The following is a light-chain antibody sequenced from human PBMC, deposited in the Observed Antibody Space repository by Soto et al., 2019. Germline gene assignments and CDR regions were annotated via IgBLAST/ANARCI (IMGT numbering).Light chain of an antibody. V-gene: IGLV8-61*01. J-gene: IGLJ3*02. CDR1: SGSVSTGYY. CDR3: VLYMGSGTWV. Sequence: QTVVTQEPSFSVSPGGTVTLTCGLSSGSVSTGYYPSWYQQTPGQAPRTLIYNTNARSSGVPARFSGSILGNKAALTITGARTDDESDYYCVLYMGSGTWVFGGGTKVTVL. CDR2: NTN.